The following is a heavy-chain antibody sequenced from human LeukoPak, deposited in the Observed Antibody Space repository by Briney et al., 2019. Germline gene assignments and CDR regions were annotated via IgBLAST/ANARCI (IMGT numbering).Heavy chain of an antibody. J-gene: IGHJ6*03. D-gene: IGHD4-11*01. CDR1: GDAFSDYY. Sequence: SETLSLTCTVSGDAFSDYYWVCIRQPAGKALEWFGRIYSSGSTNFYPSLKSRVTMSVDTSKNQFSLRLTCVTAADTAVYYCARGGAYSKSHHHFYYFMDVWGKGTTVTVSS. V-gene: IGHV4-4*07. CDR2: IYSSGST. CDR3: ARGGAYSKSHHHFYYFMDV.